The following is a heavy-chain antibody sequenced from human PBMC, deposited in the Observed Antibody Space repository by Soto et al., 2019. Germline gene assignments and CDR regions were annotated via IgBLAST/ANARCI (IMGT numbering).Heavy chain of an antibody. CDR1: GGSFSGYY. Sequence: QVQLQQWGAGLLKPSETLSLTCAVYGGSFSGYYWSWIRKPPGKGLEWIGEINHSGSTNYNPSLKRRVTIAVDTSKNEFTLKLSSVSAADTAVYCCARGCEAVTKTWGHMEVRGKGTTVTLSS. V-gene: IGHV4-34*01. D-gene: IGHD4-17*01. J-gene: IGHJ6*03. CDR2: INHSGST. CDR3: ARGCEAVTKTWGHMEV.